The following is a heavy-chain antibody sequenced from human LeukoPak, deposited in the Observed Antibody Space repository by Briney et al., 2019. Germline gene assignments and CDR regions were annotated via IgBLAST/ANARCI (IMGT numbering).Heavy chain of an antibody. J-gene: IGHJ3*02. Sequence: SETLSLTCTVSGYSISSGYYWGWIRQPPGKGLEWIGSIYHSGSTYYNPSLKSRVTISVDTSKNQFSLKLSSVTAADTAVYYCASVVVPSRLPSDMRAFDIWGQGTMVTVSS. V-gene: IGHV4-38-2*02. CDR3: ASVVVPSRLPSDMRAFDI. CDR1: GYSISSGYY. D-gene: IGHD3-22*01. CDR2: IYHSGST.